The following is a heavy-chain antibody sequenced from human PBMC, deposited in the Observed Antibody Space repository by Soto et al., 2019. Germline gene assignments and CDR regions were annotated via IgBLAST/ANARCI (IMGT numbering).Heavy chain of an antibody. Sequence: SETLSLTCTVSGGSISSYYWSWIRQPPGKGLEWIGYIYYSGSTNYNPSLKSRVTISVDTSKNQFSLKLSSVTAADTAVYYCARDSDYYDSSGYSDAFDIWGQGTMVTVSS. CDR3: ARDSDYYDSSGYSDAFDI. V-gene: IGHV4-59*01. D-gene: IGHD3-22*01. J-gene: IGHJ3*02. CDR2: IYYSGST. CDR1: GGSISSYY.